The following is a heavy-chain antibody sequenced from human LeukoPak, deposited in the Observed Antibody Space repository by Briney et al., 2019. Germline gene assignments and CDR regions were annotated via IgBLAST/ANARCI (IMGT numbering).Heavy chain of an antibody. CDR3: ARSMGGSNDL. CDR2: INVEGTRT. J-gene: IGHJ5*02. CDR1: GFTFSNYW. Sequence: PGGSDGLFCAGSGFTFSNYWVHWVSQAPGKGLVWVSRINVEGTRTDYADSVRGRFTISRDNAKNTLYLQMNSLTAEDTAIYYCARSMGGSNDLWGQR. D-gene: IGHD4-11*01. V-gene: IGHV3-74*01.